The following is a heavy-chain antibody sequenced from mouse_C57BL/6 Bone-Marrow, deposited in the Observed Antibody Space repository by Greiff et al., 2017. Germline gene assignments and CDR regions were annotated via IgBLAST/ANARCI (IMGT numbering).Heavy chain of an antibody. CDR1: GYSFTSYF. J-gene: IGHJ1*03. Sequence: VQLQQSGPELVKPGDSVKISCKASGYSFTSYFMNWVMQSHGKSLEWIGRINPYNGDTFYNQKFKGKATLTVDKSSSTAHMELRRLTSEDSAVYDGARKDYGSSEWYFDVWGTGTTVTVSS. V-gene: IGHV1-20*01. D-gene: IGHD1-1*01. CDR2: INPYNGDT. CDR3: ARKDYGSSEWYFDV.